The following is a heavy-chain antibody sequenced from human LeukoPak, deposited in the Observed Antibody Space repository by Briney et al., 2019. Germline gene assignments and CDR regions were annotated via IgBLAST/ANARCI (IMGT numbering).Heavy chain of an antibody. CDR1: GGSISSYY. CDR2: IYTSGST. V-gene: IGHV4-4*07. CDR3: ARGPSSGWHGDY. D-gene: IGHD6-19*01. J-gene: IGHJ4*02. Sequence: SETLSLTCTVSGGSISSYYWSWIRQPAGKVLEWIGRIYTSGSTNYNPSLKSRVTISVDTSKNQFSLKLSSVTVADTAVYYCARGPSSGWHGDYWGQGTLVTVSS.